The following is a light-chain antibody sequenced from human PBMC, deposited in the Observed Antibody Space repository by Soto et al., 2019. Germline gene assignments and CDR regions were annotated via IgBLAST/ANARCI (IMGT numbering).Light chain of an antibody. V-gene: IGLV2-14*02. CDR3: SSYTSSSTLVV. CDR2: EGS. CDR1: SSDVGTYNV. Sequence: QSALTQPASVSGSPGQSITISCTGTSSDVGTYNVVSWYQQHPGKAPKLIIYEGSKRPSGVSNRFSGSKSGNTASLTISGLQAEDEAEYYCSSYTSSSTLVVFGGGTKLTVL. J-gene: IGLJ2*01.